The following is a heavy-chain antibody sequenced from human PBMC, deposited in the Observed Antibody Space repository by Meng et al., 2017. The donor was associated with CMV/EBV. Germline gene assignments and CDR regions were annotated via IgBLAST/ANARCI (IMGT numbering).Heavy chain of an antibody. V-gene: IGHV3-30-3*01. J-gene: IGHJ4*02. CDR1: GFTFSSYA. CDR2: ISYDGSNK. Sequence: GESLKISCAASGFTFSSYAMHWVRQAPGKGLEWVAVISYDGSNKYYADSVKGRFTISRDNSKNTLYLQMNSPRAEDTAVYYCARGLGVELRDWFDYWGQGTLVTVSS. CDR3: ARGLGVELRDWFDY. D-gene: IGHD1-7*01.